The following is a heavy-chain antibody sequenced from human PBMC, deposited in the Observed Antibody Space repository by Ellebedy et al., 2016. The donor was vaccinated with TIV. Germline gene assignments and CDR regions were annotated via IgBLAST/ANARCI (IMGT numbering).Heavy chain of an antibody. V-gene: IGHV3-23*01. CDR3: AREGGTYYSAHFDQ. CDR2: IGDDAVAT. J-gene: IGHJ4*02. Sequence: GESLKIPCAASGFTFSSFAMSWVRQAPGIGLEWVSAIGDDAVATHYADSVKGRFTISRDNFGNMLYLQMNSLGAEDTAVYYCAREGGTYYSAHFDQWGQGTPVTVSS. D-gene: IGHD1-26*01. CDR1: GFTFSSFA.